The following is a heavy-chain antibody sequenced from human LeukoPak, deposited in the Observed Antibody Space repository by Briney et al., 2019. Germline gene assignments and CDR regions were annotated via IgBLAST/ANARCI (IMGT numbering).Heavy chain of an antibody. D-gene: IGHD3-3*01. J-gene: IGHJ4*02. V-gene: IGHV3-21*01. CDR2: ISSSSSYI. CDR1: GFTFSSYS. CDR3: VRATYYGFWSGSDY. Sequence: GGFLRLSCAASGFTFSSYSMNWVRQAPGKGLEWVSSISSSSSYIYYADSVKGRFTISRDNAKNSLYLQMDSLRADDTAVYHCVRATYYGFWSGSDYWGQGTLVTVSS.